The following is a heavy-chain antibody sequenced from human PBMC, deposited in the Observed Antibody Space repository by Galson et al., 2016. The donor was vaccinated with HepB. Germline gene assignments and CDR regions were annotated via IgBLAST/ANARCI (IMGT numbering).Heavy chain of an antibody. CDR2: MSANDTTT. CDR1: GFAFDTYA. Sequence: SLRLSCAASGFAFDTYAMSWVRQAPGKGLEWVSTMSANDTTTYYSDSVKGRFTISRDNSMNTLYLQMNNLRAEKTAVYYCARGSGVRLSVTDFDYWGQGTLVTVSS. CDR3: ARGSGVRLSVTDFDY. D-gene: IGHD2-21*02. V-gene: IGHV3-23*01. J-gene: IGHJ4*02.